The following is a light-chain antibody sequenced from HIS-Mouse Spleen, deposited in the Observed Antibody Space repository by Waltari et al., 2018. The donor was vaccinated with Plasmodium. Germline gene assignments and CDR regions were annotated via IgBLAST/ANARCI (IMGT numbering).Light chain of an antibody. CDR3: YSTDSSGNHRV. V-gene: IGLV3-10*01. J-gene: IGLJ3*02. CDR2: EDS. CDR1: AFPKKY. Sequence: SYELTQPPSVSVSPGHTARLTCSGDAFPKKYAYVYQQKYGQAPVLFIYEDSKRPSGIPERFSGSSSGRMATLTISGAQVEDEADYYCYSTDSSGNHRVFGGGTKLTVL.